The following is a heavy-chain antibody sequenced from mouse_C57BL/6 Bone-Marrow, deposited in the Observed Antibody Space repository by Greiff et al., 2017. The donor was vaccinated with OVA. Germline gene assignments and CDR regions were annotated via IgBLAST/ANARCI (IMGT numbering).Heavy chain of an antibody. CDR2: ISNLAYSI. D-gene: IGHD1-1*01. J-gene: IGHJ3*01. CDR1: GFTFSDYG. V-gene: IGHV5-15*01. CDR3: ASLLRGGFAY. Sequence: EVKLMESGGGLVQPAGSLKLSCAASGFTFSDYGMAWVRQAPRKGPAWVAFISNLAYSIYYADTVTGRFTISRENAKNTLYLEMSSLRSEDTAMYYCASLLRGGFAYWGQGTLVTVSA.